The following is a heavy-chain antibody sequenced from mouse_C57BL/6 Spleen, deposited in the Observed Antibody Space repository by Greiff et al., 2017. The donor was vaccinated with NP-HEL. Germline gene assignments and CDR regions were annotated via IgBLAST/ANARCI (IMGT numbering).Heavy chain of an antibody. V-gene: IGHV5-15*01. CDR1: GFTFSDYG. Sequence: EVKLMESGGGLVQPGGSLKLSCAASGFTFSDYGMAWVRQAPRKGPEWVAFISNLAYSIYYADTVTGRFTISRENAKNTLYLEMSSLRSEDTAMYYCASIYYDYRDYAMDYWGQGTSVTVSS. CDR3: ASIYYDYRDYAMDY. J-gene: IGHJ4*01. D-gene: IGHD2-4*01. CDR2: ISNLAYSI.